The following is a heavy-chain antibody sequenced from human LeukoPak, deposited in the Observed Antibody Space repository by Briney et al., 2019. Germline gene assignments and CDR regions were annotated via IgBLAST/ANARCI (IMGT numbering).Heavy chain of an antibody. D-gene: IGHD4-17*01. J-gene: IGHJ4*02. Sequence: PSETLSLTCSVSGGSISSSSNYWGWIRQPPGKGLEWIGSIYYSGDTYYNPSLRSRVIISVDTSKNQFSLKLTSVTAADTAVYYCARPNYGAQYNFDYWGQGTLVTVSS. CDR1: GGSISSSSNY. CDR2: IYYSGDT. CDR3: ARPNYGAQYNFDY. V-gene: IGHV4-39*01.